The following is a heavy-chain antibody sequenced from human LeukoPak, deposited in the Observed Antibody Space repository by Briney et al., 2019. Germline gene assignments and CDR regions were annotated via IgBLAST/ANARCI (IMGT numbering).Heavy chain of an antibody. CDR1: GGSISSSSYY. CDR2: IYYSGST. V-gene: IGHV4-39*07. CDR3: ARGQRGSSRDFDY. D-gene: IGHD6-13*01. Sequence: SETLSLTCTVSGGSISSSSYYWGWIRQPPGKGLEWIGSIYYSGSTNYNPSLKSRVTISVDTSKNQFSLKLSSVTAADTAVYYCARGQRGSSRDFDYWGQGTLVTVSS. J-gene: IGHJ4*02.